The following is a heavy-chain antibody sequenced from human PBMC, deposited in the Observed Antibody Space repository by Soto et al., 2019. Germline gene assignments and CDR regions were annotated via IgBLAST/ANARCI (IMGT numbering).Heavy chain of an antibody. V-gene: IGHV3-74*01. CDR1: GLPFGDNW. CDR3: ARDSYSSATH. J-gene: IGHJ4*01. D-gene: IGHD4-4*01. Sequence: EVQLVESGGGLVQPGGFLRLSCAASGLPFGDNWMHWVRQAPGKGLVWVSRISNDGSDTTYADSVRGRFTVSRDNAKNTLYLQMNSLRAEDTAVYYCARDSYSSATHWGHGTLVTVSS. CDR2: ISNDGSDT.